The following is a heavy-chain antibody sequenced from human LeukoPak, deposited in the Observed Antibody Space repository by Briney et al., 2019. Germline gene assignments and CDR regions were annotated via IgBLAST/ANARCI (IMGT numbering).Heavy chain of an antibody. Sequence: GGSLRLSCAASGFAVSSNHMNWVRQAPGKGLEWVSVIFNGGSTYYADSVKGRFTISRDNSKNTLYLQMNSLRAEDTAVYYCAKRGYYDGSGYYMYYFDHWGQGTLVTVSS. D-gene: IGHD3-22*01. V-gene: IGHV3-53*01. CDR1: GFAVSSNH. CDR2: IFNGGST. J-gene: IGHJ4*02. CDR3: AKRGYYDGSGYYMYYFDH.